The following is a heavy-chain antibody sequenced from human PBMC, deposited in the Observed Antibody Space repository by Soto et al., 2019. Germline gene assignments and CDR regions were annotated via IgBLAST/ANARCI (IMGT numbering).Heavy chain of an antibody. CDR3: ARDNRRVLGYPDAFDI. CDR2: IIPIFGTA. J-gene: IGHJ3*02. Sequence: ASVKVSCKASGGTFSSYAISWVRQAPGQGLEWMGGIIPIFGTANYAQKFQGRVTITADESTSTAYMELSSLRSEDTAVYYCARDNRRVLGYPDAFDIWGQGTMVTVSS. CDR1: GGTFSSYA. D-gene: IGHD3-16*02. V-gene: IGHV1-69*13.